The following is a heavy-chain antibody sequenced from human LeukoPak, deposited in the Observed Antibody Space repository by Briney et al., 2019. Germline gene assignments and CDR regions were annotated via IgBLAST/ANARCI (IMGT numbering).Heavy chain of an antibody. J-gene: IGHJ4*02. CDR3: ARVRTVVPAAIDY. Sequence: ASVKVSCKASGYTFTGYYMHWVRQAPGQGLEWMGWINPNSGGTNYAQKFQGRVTMTRDTSISTAYMELSRLRSDDTAVYYCARVRTVVPAAIDYWGQGTPVTVSS. D-gene: IGHD2-2*01. V-gene: IGHV1-2*02. CDR2: INPNSGGT. CDR1: GYTFTGYY.